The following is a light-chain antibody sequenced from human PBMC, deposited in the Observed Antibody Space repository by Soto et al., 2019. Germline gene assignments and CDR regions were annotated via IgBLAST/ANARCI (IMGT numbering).Light chain of an antibody. CDR3: QQRSNLIT. Sequence: EIVLTQSPATLSLSPGERATLSCRASQSVSSYLAWYQQKPGQAPRLLIYDASNRATGIPARFSGSGSGTDVTLTISSLEPEDFEVYYCQQRSNLITFGQGTRLEIK. CDR1: QSVSSY. V-gene: IGKV3-11*01. CDR2: DAS. J-gene: IGKJ5*01.